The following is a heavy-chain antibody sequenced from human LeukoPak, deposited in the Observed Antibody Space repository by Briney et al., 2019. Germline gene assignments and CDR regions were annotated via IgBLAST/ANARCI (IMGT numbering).Heavy chain of an antibody. CDR1: GGSFSGYY. Sequence: SETLSLTCAVYGGSFSGYYWSWIRQPPGKGLEWIGEINHSGSTNYSPSLKSRVTISVDTSKNQFSLKLSSVTAADTAVYYCARGIIDGGDGYFDYWGQGTLVTVSS. V-gene: IGHV4-34*01. D-gene: IGHD2/OR15-2a*01. CDR3: ARGIIDGGDGYFDY. CDR2: INHSGST. J-gene: IGHJ4*02.